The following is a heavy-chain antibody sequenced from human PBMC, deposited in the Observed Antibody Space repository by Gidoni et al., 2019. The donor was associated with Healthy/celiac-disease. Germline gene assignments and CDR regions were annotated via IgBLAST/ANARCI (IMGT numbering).Heavy chain of an antibody. CDR3: ARDRSVT. D-gene: IGHD3-16*02. CDR1: GFTFSSYA. CDR2: ISYDGSNK. Sequence: QVQLVESGGGVVQPGRSLRLSCAASGFTFSSYAMHWVRQAPGKGLEWVAVISYDGSNKYYADSVKGRFTISRDNSKNTLYLQMNSLRAEDTAVYYCARDRSVTWGQGTLVTVSS. J-gene: IGHJ5*02. V-gene: IGHV3-30-3*01.